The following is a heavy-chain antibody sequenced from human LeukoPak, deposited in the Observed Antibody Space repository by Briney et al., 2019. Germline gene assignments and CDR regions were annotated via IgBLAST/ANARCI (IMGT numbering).Heavy chain of an antibody. Sequence: GGSLRLSCAASGFTFSDYYMSWIRQAPGKGLEWVSYISSGDTTIYYADSVRGRFTISRDNAKNSLSLQMNSLRAEDTAVYYCARDYDSSGYYYYFDYWGQGTLVTVSS. D-gene: IGHD3-22*01. CDR2: ISSGDTTI. V-gene: IGHV3-11*01. CDR1: GFTFSDYY. J-gene: IGHJ4*02. CDR3: ARDYDSSGYYYYFDY.